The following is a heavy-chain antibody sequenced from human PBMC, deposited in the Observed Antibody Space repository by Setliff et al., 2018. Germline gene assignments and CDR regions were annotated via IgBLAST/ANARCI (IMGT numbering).Heavy chain of an antibody. Sequence: PSETLSLTCTVSGGSISSSSHYWGWIRQPPGKGLEWIGSIYYSGSTYYNPSLKSRVTISEDTSKNQFSLNLSSVTAADTAIYYCARMSGFLYIDVWGKGTTVTVSS. CDR1: GGSISSSSHY. CDR3: ARMSGFLYIDV. D-gene: IGHD1-26*01. CDR2: IYYSGST. J-gene: IGHJ6*03. V-gene: IGHV4-39*07.